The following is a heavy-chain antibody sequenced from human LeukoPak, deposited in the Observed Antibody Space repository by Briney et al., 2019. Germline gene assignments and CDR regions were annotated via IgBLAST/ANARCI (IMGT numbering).Heavy chain of an antibody. CDR2: INSDGSST. Sequence: GGSLRLSCAASGFTFSSYWMHWVRQAPGKGLVWVSRINSDGSSTSYADSVKGRFTISRDNAKNTLYLQMNSLRAEDTAVYYCARSPRTYNWNYLHYFDYWAREPWSPSPQ. V-gene: IGHV3-74*01. D-gene: IGHD1-7*01. CDR3: ARSPRTYNWNYLHYFDY. CDR1: GFTFSSYW. J-gene: IGHJ4*02.